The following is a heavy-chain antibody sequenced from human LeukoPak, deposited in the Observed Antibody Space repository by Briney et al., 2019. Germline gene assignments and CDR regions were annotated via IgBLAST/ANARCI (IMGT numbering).Heavy chain of an antibody. CDR2: IYYSGTT. V-gene: IGHV4-31*03. CDR1: GGSISSGGYY. Sequence: NASETLPLTCTVSGGSISSGGYYWSWIRQHPGKGLEWIGYIYYSGTTYYNPSLKSRLTISVDTSKNQFSLKLSSVTAADTAVYYCAREYSYSYYFDYWGQGTLVTVSS. J-gene: IGHJ4*02. CDR3: AREYSYSYYFDY. D-gene: IGHD5-18*01.